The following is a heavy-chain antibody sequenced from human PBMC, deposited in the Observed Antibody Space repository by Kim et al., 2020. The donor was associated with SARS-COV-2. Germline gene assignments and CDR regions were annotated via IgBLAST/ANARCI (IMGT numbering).Heavy chain of an antibody. CDR1: GYTFTSYG. Sequence: ASVKVSCKASGYTFTSYGISWVRQAPGQGLEWMGWISAYNGNTNYAQKLQGRVTMTTDTSTSTAYMELRSLRSDDTAVYYCARDAQDDYIWGSYRSNIDYWGQGTLVTVSS. D-gene: IGHD3-16*02. CDR2: ISAYNGNT. CDR3: ARDAQDDYIWGSYRSNIDY. J-gene: IGHJ4*02. V-gene: IGHV1-18*01.